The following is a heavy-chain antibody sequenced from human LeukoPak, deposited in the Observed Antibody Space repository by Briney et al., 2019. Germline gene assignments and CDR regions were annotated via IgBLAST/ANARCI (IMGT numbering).Heavy chain of an antibody. V-gene: IGHV1-69*06. CDR1: GGTFSIYA. J-gene: IGHJ3*02. Sequence: ASVNVSCKASGGTFSIYAISWVRQAPGQGLEWMGGIIPIFGTANYAQKFQGRVTITADKSTSTAYMELSSLRSEDTAVCYCAREYSSGWSGAFDIWGQGTMVTVSS. D-gene: IGHD6-19*01. CDR3: AREYSSGWSGAFDI. CDR2: IIPIFGTA.